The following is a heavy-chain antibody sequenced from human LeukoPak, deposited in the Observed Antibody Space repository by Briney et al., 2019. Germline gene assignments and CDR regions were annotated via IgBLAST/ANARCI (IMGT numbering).Heavy chain of an antibody. CDR1: GFTFSSYS. V-gene: IGHV3-21*01. J-gene: IGHJ4*02. Sequence: PGGSLRLSCAASGFTFSSYSFNWVRQAPGKGLEWVSSINTVASYIYYADPVRGRFTISRDNAENSLWLQMNGLRAEDSAVYYCARLRRNSDRSGFYYYYDNWGQGTLVTVSS. D-gene: IGHD3-22*01. CDR3: ARLRRNSDRSGFYYYYDN. CDR2: INTVASYI.